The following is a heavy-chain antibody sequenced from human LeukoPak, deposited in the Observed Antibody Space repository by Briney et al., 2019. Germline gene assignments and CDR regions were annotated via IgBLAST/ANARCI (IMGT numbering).Heavy chain of an antibody. J-gene: IGHJ4*02. CDR1: GGTFSSYA. Sequence: ASVKVSCEASGGTFSSYAISWGRQAPGQRLEWMGKIIRIFGTANYAQKFQGRVTITTDESTSTAYMELSSLRSEDTAVYYCARGGYGDYGGSYYFDYWGQGTLVTVSS. CDR2: IIRIFGTA. V-gene: IGHV1-69*05. CDR3: ARGGYGDYGGSYYFDY. D-gene: IGHD4-17*01.